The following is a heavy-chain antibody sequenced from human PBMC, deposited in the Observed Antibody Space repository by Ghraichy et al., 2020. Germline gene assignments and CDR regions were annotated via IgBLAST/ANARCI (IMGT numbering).Heavy chain of an antibody. CDR2: ISGSGGST. V-gene: IGHV3-23*01. CDR1: GFTFSSYA. D-gene: IGHD3-16*01. CDR3: AKASSVWGTPFDY. J-gene: IGHJ4*02. Sequence: GGSLRLSCAASGFTFSSYAMSWVGQAPGKGLEWVSAISGSGGSTYYADSVKGRFTISRDNSKNTLYLQMNSLRAEDTAVYYCAKASSVWGTPFDYWGQGTLVTVSS.